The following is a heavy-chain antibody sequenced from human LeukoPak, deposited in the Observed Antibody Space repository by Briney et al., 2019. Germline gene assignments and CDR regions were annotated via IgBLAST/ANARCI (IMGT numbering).Heavy chain of an antibody. CDR3: ARDGAL. CDR1: GFSISNYG. CDR2: IWYDGSNE. D-gene: IGHD2-15*01. Sequence: GGSLRLSCAASGFSISNYGMLWVRQAPGKGREGGAVIWYDGSNEYHADSVKGRFTISRDNSKNTLYLQMNSLTAEDTAVYYCARDGALWGQGTLVTVSS. J-gene: IGHJ4*02. V-gene: IGHV3-33*01.